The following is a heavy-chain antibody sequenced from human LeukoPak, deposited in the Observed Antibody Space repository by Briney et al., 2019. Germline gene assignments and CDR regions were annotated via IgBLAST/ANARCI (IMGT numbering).Heavy chain of an antibody. J-gene: IGHJ5*01. CDR3: GRGGSSSWYGS. D-gene: IGHD6-13*01. CDR1: GFTFSRYW. Sequence: GGSLRLSCAASGFTFSRYWMHWVRQAPGKGLVWVSRINSDGRTTSNADSVKGRFTISRDNAKNTLCLQMTSLRAEDTAVYYCGRGGSSSWYGSWGQGTLVTVSS. CDR2: INSDGRTT. V-gene: IGHV3-74*01.